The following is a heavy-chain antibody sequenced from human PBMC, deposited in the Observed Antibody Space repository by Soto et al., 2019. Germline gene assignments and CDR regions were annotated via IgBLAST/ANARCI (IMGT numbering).Heavy chain of an antibody. J-gene: IGHJ6*02. V-gene: IGHV4-30-4*01. CDR1: GGSISSDHYH. Sequence: QVRLQESGPGLVRPSQTLSLTCTVSGGSISSDHYHWTWIRQTPGKGLEWSGYIHYSGSVYYNPSLQSRVTMSVDTSKNLFSLKLSSVTAADTAVYFCVREDDGGDRDYYGLDVWGQGTTVTVSS. D-gene: IGHD4-17*01. CDR2: IHYSGSV. CDR3: VREDDGGDRDYYGLDV.